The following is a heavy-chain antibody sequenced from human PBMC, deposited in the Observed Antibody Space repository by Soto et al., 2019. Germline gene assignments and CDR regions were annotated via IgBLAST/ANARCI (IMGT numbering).Heavy chain of an antibody. V-gene: IGHV3-7*01. D-gene: IGHD6-6*01. CDR1: GFTFSSYW. CDR3: GTDSTLNSSAYYFDY. CDR2: IKQDGSEK. J-gene: IGHJ4*02. Sequence: EVQLGESGGGLVQPGGSLRLSCAASGFTFSSYWMSWVRQAPEKGLEWVANIKQDGSEKYYVDSVKGRFTISRDNAKNSLYLQMNSLRAEDTAVYYCGTDSTLNSSAYYFDYWGQGTLVTVSS.